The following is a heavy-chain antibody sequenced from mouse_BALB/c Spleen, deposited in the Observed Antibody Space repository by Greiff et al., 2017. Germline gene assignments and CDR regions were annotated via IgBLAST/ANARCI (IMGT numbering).Heavy chain of an antibody. D-gene: IGHD2-3*01. J-gene: IGHJ3*01. Sequence: VQVVESGPELVKPGASVKISCKASGYAFSSSWMNWVKQRPGQGLEWIGRIYPGDGDTNYNGKFKGKATLTADKSSSTAYMQLSSLTSVDSAVYFCAREENYDGYYAWFAYWGQGTLVTVSA. CDR1: GYAFSSSW. V-gene: IGHV1-82*01. CDR2: IYPGDGDT. CDR3: AREENYDGYYAWFAY.